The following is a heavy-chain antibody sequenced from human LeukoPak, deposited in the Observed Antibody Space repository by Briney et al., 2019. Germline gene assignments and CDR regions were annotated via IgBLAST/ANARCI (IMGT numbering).Heavy chain of an antibody. V-gene: IGHV4-34*01. D-gene: IGHD6-6*01. CDR2: INHSGST. Sequence: SETLSLTCAVYGGSFSGYYWSWIRQPPGKGLKWIGEINHSGSTNYNPSLKSRVTLSVDTSKNQFSLKLSSVTAADTAVYYCARGPRIAARHYYYYMDVWGKGITVTVSS. CDR3: ARGPRIAARHYYYYMDV. CDR1: GGSFSGYY. J-gene: IGHJ6*03.